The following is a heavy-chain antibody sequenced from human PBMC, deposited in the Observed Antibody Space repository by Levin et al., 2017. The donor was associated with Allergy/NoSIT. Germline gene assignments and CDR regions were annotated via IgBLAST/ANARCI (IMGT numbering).Heavy chain of an antibody. CDR2: ISSSSSYI. J-gene: IGHJ4*02. CDR3: ARDHYYDSSGYGIPIDD. CDR1: GFTFSSYS. D-gene: IGHD3-22*01. Sequence: GGSLRLSCAASGFTFSSYSMNWVRQAPGKGLEWVSSISSSSSYIYYADSVKGRFTISRDNAKNSLYLQMNSLRAEDTAVYYCARDHYYDSSGYGIPIDDWGQGTLVTVSS. V-gene: IGHV3-21*01.